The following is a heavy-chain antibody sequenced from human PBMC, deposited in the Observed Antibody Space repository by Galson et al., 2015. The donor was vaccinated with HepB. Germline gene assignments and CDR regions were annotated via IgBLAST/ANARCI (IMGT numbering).Heavy chain of an antibody. Sequence: SLRLSCAASGFTFSSYAMHWVRQAPGKGLEWVAVISYDGSNKYYADSVKGRFTISRDNSKNTLYLQMNSLRAEDTAVYYCARAFLGYCSGGSCYSGRSGVDYWGQGTLVTVSS. D-gene: IGHD2-15*01. CDR1: GFTFSSYA. CDR3: ARAFLGYCSGGSCYSGRSGVDY. J-gene: IGHJ4*02. CDR2: ISYDGSNK. V-gene: IGHV3-30*04.